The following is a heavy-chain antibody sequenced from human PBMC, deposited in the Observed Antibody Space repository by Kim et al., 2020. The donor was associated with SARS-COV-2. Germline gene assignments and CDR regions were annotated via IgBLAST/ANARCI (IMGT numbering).Heavy chain of an antibody. CDR1: GFTFRGYA. J-gene: IGHJ4*02. V-gene: IGHV3-23*01. Sequence: GGSLRLSCAASGFTFRGYAMSWARQAPGKGLEWVSTISDSGFRTHYTDSVKGRFTISRDNSKSTLFLQINSLRVEDTAVYYCDASDYWGQGSLVTVSS. CDR2: ISDSGFRT. CDR3: DASDY.